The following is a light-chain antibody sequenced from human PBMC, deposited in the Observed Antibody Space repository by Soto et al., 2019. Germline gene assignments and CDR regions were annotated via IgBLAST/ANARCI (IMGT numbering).Light chain of an antibody. V-gene: IGLV7-46*01. J-gene: IGLJ1*01. Sequence: QAVVTQEPSLTVSPGGTVTLTCDSSTGAVTSGHYPYWFQQRPGQAPRTLIYDTNNRHSWTPARFSGSLLGGKAALTLSGAQPEDEAEYYCLLSYSGACVFGTGTKVTVL. CDR2: DTN. CDR1: TGAVTSGHY. CDR3: LLSYSGACV.